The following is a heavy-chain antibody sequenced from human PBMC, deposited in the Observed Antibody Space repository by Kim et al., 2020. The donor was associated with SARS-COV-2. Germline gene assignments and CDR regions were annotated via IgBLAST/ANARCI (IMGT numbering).Heavy chain of an antibody. CDR3: EADAGYSYAMYG. J-gene: IGHJ6*02. CDR1: GFTLNISS. CDR2: IVLGSGYT. Sequence: SVKVSCKASGFTLNISSMQWVRQVRGQRPEWMGWIVLGSGYTHYAQKFQGRVTVTRDLSTATAYMELSSRRSEDTAGYHCEADAGYSYAMYGCGQGTTV. V-gene: IGHV1-58*02.